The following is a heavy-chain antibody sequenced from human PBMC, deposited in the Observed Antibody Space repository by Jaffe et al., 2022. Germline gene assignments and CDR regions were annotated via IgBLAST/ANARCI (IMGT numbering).Heavy chain of an antibody. CDR2: INHSGST. CDR1: GGSFSGYY. V-gene: IGHV4-34*01. J-gene: IGHJ4*02. D-gene: IGHD6-13*01. Sequence: QVQLQQWGAGLLKPSETLSLTCAVYGGSFSGYYWSWIRQPPGKGLEWIGEINHSGSTNYNPSLKSRVTISVDTSKNQFSLKLSSVTAADTAVYYCARGRYSSSWWTLKVTKAPVPYFDYWGQGTLVTVSS. CDR3: ARGRYSSSWWTLKVTKAPVPYFDY.